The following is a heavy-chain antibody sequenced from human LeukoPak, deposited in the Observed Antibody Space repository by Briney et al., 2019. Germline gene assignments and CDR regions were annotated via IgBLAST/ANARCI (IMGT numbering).Heavy chain of an antibody. CDR1: GFIFTSHW. D-gene: IGHD6-19*01. Sequence: GGSLRLSCAASGFIFTSHWMFWVRQVPGKGLEWVSAISGSGGSTYYADSVKGRFTISRDNSKNTLYLQMNSLRAEDTAVYYCAKPRSGWYKEFAFDYWGQGTLVTVSS. J-gene: IGHJ4*02. CDR2: ISGSGGST. V-gene: IGHV3-23*01. CDR3: AKPRSGWYKEFAFDY.